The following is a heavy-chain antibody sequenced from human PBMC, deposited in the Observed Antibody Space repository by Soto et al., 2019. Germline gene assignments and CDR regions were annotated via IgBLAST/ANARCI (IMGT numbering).Heavy chain of an antibody. D-gene: IGHD7-27*01. CDR1: GGSISPYY. J-gene: IGHJ4*02. V-gene: IGHV4-59*08. CDR2: IYYSGST. CDR3: ARRGDWGSDEFDY. Sequence: PSETLSLTCTVSGGSISPYYWSWIRQPPGKGLEWIGYIYYSGSTSYNPSLKSRVTIVVDTSKNQFSLNLSSMTATDTAVYYCARRGDWGSDEFDYWGQGTLVTVSS.